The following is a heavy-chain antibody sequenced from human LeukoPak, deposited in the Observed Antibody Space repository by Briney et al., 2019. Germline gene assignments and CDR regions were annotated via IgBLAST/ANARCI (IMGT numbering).Heavy chain of an antibody. CDR2: INEDGSHK. CDR1: GFTFTSCW. CDR3: ARLGLEVGGPNWFDP. J-gene: IGHJ5*02. Sequence: PGGSLRLSCEVSGFTFTSCWMSWVRQAPGKGLEWVANINEDGSHKYHADSVKGRLTISRDNAKNSLYLQMNSLRVEDTAVYYCARLGLEVGGPNWFDPWGQGTLVTVSS. V-gene: IGHV3-7*01. D-gene: IGHD1-1*01.